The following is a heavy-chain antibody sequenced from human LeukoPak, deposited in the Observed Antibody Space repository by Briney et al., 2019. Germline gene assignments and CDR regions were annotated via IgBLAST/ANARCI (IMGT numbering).Heavy chain of an antibody. CDR3: ARDLRSSPGGWFDP. D-gene: IGHD6-13*01. V-gene: IGHV4-59*01. J-gene: IGHJ5*02. CDR2: IYYSGST. Sequence: SETLSLTCTVSGGSISSYYWSWIRQPPGKGLEWIGYIYYSGSTNYNPSLKSRVTISVDTPKNQFSLKLSSVTAADTAVYYCARDLRSSPGGWFDPWGQGTLVTVSS. CDR1: GGSISSYY.